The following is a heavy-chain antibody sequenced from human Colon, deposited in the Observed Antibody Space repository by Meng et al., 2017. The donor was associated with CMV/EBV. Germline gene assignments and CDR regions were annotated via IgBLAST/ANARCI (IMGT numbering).Heavy chain of an antibody. Sequence: FTSYGISWVRQAPGQGLEWMGWISAYNGNTNYAQKLQGRVTMTTDTSTSTAYMELRSLRSDDTAVYYCARYSLSEYCSSTSCHLFDYWGQGTLVTVSS. CDR1: FTSYG. D-gene: IGHD2-2*01. CDR3: ARYSLSEYCSSTSCHLFDY. V-gene: IGHV1-18*01. J-gene: IGHJ4*02. CDR2: ISAYNGNT.